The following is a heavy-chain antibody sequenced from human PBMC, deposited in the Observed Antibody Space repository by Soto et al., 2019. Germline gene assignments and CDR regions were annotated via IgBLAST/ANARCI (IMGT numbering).Heavy chain of an antibody. CDR1: GFTFSSYG. CDR3: AEATYYYGSGSSDV. D-gene: IGHD3-10*01. J-gene: IGHJ6*04. V-gene: IGHV3-30*03. CDR2: ISYDGSNK. Sequence: GGSLRLSCAASGFTFSSYGMHWVRQAPGKGLEWVAVISYDGSNKYYADSVKGRFTISRDNSKNTLYLQMNSLRAEDTAVYYCAEATYYYGSGSSDVWGKGTTVTVSS.